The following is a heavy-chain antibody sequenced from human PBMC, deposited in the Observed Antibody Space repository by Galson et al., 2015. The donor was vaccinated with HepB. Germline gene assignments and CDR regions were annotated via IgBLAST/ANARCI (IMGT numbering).Heavy chain of an antibody. J-gene: IGHJ5*02. V-gene: IGHV1-3*04. CDR3: ARDRSPAGYYNWFDP. CDR2: INTGTGDT. Sequence: SVKVSCKASGYTFTDYAMQWVRQAPGQRLEWMGWINTGTGDTKYSQKFQGRVTIARDTSASTAYMELSSLRSEDTAVYYCARDRSPAGYYNWFDPWGQGTLVTVSS. CDR1: GYTFTDYA. D-gene: IGHD2-2*01.